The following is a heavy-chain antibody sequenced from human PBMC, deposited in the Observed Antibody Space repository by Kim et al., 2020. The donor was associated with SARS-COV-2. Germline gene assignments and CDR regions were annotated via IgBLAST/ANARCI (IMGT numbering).Heavy chain of an antibody. CDR3: ARLNVDTAMVSMVHYGMDV. D-gene: IGHD5-18*01. Sequence: RFTISKDNAKNSLYLQMDSLRAEDTAVYYCARLNVDTAMVSMVHYGMDVWGQGTTVTVSS. J-gene: IGHJ6*02. V-gene: IGHV3-11*04.